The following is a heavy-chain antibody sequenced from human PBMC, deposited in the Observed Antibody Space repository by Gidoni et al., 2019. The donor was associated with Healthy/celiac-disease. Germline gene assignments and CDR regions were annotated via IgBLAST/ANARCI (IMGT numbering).Heavy chain of an antibody. CDR2: IIPILGIA. D-gene: IGHD2-21*02. Sequence: QVQLVQSGAEVKKPGSSVKVSCKASGGTFSSYTISWVRQAPGQGLEWMGRIIPILGIANYAQKFQGRVTITADKSTSTAYMELSSLRSEDTAVYCCARAGVVVTAYNWFDPWGQGTLVTVSS. CDR1: GGTFSSYT. J-gene: IGHJ5*02. CDR3: ARAGVVVTAYNWFDP. V-gene: IGHV1-69*02.